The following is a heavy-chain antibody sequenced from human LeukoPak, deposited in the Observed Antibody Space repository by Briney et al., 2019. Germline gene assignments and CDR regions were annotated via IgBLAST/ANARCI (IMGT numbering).Heavy chain of an antibody. Sequence: SETLSLTCAVSGGSISSYYWSWIRQPPGKGLEWIGYIYYTGSTNYNPSLKSRVTISVDTSKNQFSLELSSVTAADTAVYYCARVGFGNTPHPIDYWGQGTLVTVSS. J-gene: IGHJ4*02. V-gene: IGHV4-59*01. CDR1: GGSISSYY. CDR3: ARVGFGNTPHPIDY. CDR2: IYYTGST. D-gene: IGHD4-23*01.